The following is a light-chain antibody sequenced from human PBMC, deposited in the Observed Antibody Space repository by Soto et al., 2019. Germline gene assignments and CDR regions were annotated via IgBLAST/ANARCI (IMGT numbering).Light chain of an antibody. CDR3: AVWDASLTGWV. Sequence: QSVLTQPPSASGTPGQSLTISCAGSSSNIGSHYVYWYQHLPGTAPKLLIFRDGQRASGVPDRFFGSKSGTSASLAISGLRSEDEAHYYCAVWDASLTGWVFGGGTKLTVL. J-gene: IGLJ3*02. CDR1: SSNIGSHY. CDR2: RDG. V-gene: IGLV1-47*01.